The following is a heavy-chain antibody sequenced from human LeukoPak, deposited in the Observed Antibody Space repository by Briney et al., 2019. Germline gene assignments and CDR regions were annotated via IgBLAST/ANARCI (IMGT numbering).Heavy chain of an antibody. Sequence: GGSLRLSCAASGFTFSSYTMNWVRQAPGKGLEWVSSISSSSSYINYADSVKGRFTISRDNAKNSLYLEMNSLRAEDKAVYYCARNIIFAFDIWGQGTMVTVS. CDR1: GFTFSSYT. CDR3: ARNIIFAFDI. J-gene: IGHJ3*02. CDR2: ISSSSSYI. V-gene: IGHV3-21*01. D-gene: IGHD3-9*01.